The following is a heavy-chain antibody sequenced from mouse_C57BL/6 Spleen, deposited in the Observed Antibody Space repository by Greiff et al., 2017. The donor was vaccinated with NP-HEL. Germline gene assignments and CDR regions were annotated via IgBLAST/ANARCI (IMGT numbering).Heavy chain of an antibody. J-gene: IGHJ1*03. V-gene: IGHV3-6*01. Sequence: VQLQQSGPGLVKPSQSLSLTCSVTGYSITSGYYWNWIRQFPGNKLEWMGYISYDGSNNYNPSLKNRISITRDTSKNQFFLKLNSVTTEDTATYYCARDDDYDVGWYFDVWGTGTTVTVSS. CDR1: GYSITSGYY. D-gene: IGHD2-4*01. CDR2: ISYDGSN. CDR3: ARDDDYDVGWYFDV.